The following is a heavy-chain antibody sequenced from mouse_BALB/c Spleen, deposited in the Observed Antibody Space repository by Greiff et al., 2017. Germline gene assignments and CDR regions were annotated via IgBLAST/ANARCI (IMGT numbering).Heavy chain of an antibody. D-gene: IGHD2-2*01. J-gene: IGHJ1*01. CDR2: ISTDSGNT. CDR3: TGGWVRRWYIDV. Sequence: VQLQESGPELVRPGVSVKISCKGSGYTFTDYAMHWVKQSHAKSLEWIGVISTDSGNTNYNQKFKGKATMTVDKSSSTAYMELARLTSEDSAIYCWTGGWVRRWYIDVWGEGTTVTVSS. V-gene: IGHV1-67*01. CDR1: GYTFTDYA.